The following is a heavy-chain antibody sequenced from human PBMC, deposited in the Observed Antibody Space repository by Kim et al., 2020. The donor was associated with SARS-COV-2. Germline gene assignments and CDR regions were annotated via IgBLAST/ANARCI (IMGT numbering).Heavy chain of an antibody. D-gene: IGHD2-21*01. V-gene: IGHV1-24*01. CDR3: VGIISADFFDY. CDR2: FHPADGEI. Sequence: ASVKVSCKVSGYTLTDLSVHWVRQPPGEGLEWMGGFHPADGEITYAQKFQGRVTLTEDTSTDTTYMHLNSLNSDDTAVYFCVGIISADFFDYWGQGPLVTVS. CDR1: GYTLTDLS. J-gene: IGHJ4*02.